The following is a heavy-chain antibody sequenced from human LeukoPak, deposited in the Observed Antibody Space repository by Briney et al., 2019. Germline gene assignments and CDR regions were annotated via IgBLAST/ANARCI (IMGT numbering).Heavy chain of an antibody. CDR3: AREGTVPAAISSFKPGYYYYGMDV. Sequence: GASVKVSCKASGYTFTGYYMHWVRQAPRQGLEWMGWINPNSGGTNYAQKFQGRVTMTRDTSISTAYMELSRLRSDDTAVYYCAREGTVPAAISSFKPGYYYYGMDVWGQGTTVTVSS. J-gene: IGHJ6*02. V-gene: IGHV1-2*02. D-gene: IGHD2-2*01. CDR1: GYTFTGYY. CDR2: INPNSGGT.